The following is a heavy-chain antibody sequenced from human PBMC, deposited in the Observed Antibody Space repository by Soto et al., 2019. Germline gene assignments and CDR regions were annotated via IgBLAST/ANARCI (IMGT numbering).Heavy chain of an antibody. Sequence: QVQLVESGGGVVQPGRSLRLSCAAAGFTFSSYAIHWVRQAPGMGLERVAVISYDGSNKYYADSVKGRFTVSRDKSKNTLYLQMNSLRAQDTAVYYCARDKRDLRFLEWAYYFHFWRQATLVTVSS. CDR1: GFTFSSYA. V-gene: IGHV3-30-3*01. CDR2: ISYDGSNK. CDR3: ARDKRDLRFLEWAYYFHF. D-gene: IGHD3-3*01. J-gene: IGHJ4*02.